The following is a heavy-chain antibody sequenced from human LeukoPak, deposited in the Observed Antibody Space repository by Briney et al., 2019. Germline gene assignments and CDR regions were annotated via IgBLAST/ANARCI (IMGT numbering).Heavy chain of an antibody. CDR2: ISPSGTGYI. V-gene: IGHV3-21*06. CDR1: GFGFNSFN. J-gene: IGHJ1*01. Sequence: PGGSLRLSCAASGFGFNSFNMHWVRQAPGKGLEWVSSISPSGTGYIYYADSVGGRFIISRDNAMDSLYLQMNSLRAEDTAVYYCVRGGPNCYDSSGEYLTYFQNWGQGTPVTVSS. D-gene: IGHD3-22*01. CDR3: VRGGPNCYDSSGEYLTYFQN.